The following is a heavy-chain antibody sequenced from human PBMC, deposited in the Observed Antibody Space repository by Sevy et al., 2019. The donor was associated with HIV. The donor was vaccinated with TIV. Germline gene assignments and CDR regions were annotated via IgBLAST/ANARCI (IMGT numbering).Heavy chain of an antibody. D-gene: IGHD3-16*01. J-gene: IGHJ4*02. CDR2: ISYDGRNNK. CDR1: GFRFSDYS. Sequence: GGSLRLSCAASGFRFSDYSMHWVRQAPCKGLEWVAVISYDGRNNKYNVDSVKGRFTISRDNSKNTLFLQMNSLRAEDSAIYYCARDRGEILHSAFDYWGQGTLVTVSS. V-gene: IGHV3-30*14. CDR3: ARDRGEILHSAFDY.